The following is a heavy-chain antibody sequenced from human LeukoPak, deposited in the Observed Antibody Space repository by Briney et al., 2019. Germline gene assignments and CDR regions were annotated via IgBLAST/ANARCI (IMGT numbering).Heavy chain of an antibody. CDR1: GFTFSSYG. Sequence: PGGFLRLSCAVSGFTFSSYGMHWLRQAPGKGLEWVAVIWYDGSNKYDADSVKGRFTISRDNSKNTLYLQMNSLRAEDTAVYYCARGNYDYGNANDYWGQGTLVTVSS. J-gene: IGHJ4*02. CDR3: ARGNYDYGNANDY. V-gene: IGHV3-33*01. CDR2: IWYDGSNK. D-gene: IGHD4-17*01.